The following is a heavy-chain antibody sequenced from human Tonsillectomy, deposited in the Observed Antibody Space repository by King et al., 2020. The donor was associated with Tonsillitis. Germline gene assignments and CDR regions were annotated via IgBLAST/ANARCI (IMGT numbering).Heavy chain of an antibody. D-gene: IGHD3-3*01. J-gene: IGHJ2*01. Sequence: VQLVESGGGLVQPGGSLRLSCAASVFTFSSYDLNWVRQAPGKGLEWVSYISSSGSTIYYADSVKGRLTISSDNAKNSLYLQMNSLTAEETAVYYCARVGEVGVVINWYFDLWGRGTLVTVSS. CDR3: ARVGEVGVVINWYFDL. V-gene: IGHV3-48*03. CDR2: ISSSGSTI. CDR1: VFTFSSYD.